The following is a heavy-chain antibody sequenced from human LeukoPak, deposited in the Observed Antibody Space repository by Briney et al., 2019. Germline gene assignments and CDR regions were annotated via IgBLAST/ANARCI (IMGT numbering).Heavy chain of an antibody. CDR1: GLTMDDYG. CDR2: MQWNGAST. Sequence: GGSLTLPCAASGLTMDDYGIRWVRHAPGKGREWVSGMQWNGASTGYANSVKGRFTMSRENAKNSVYLQMNSLRVEDTALYYCARDRVDYDNSGYTYYYYYMDVWGKGTTVIVSS. V-gene: IGHV3-20*04. D-gene: IGHD3-22*01. J-gene: IGHJ6*03. CDR3: ARDRVDYDNSGYTYYYYYMDV.